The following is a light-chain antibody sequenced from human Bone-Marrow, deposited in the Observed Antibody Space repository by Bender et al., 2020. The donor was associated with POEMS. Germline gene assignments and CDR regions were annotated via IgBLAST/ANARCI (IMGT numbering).Light chain of an antibody. Sequence: QSALTQPASVSGSPGQSITISCTGASSGVGGYGYVSWYQQPPGKAPKLLIYDVTYRPSGTSNRFSGSLSGNTASLIISGLQAEDEAHYYCSSYTTTSAVLFGGGTKLTVL. V-gene: IGLV2-14*03. CDR3: SSYTTTSAVL. J-gene: IGLJ2*01. CDR1: SSGVGGYGY. CDR2: DVT.